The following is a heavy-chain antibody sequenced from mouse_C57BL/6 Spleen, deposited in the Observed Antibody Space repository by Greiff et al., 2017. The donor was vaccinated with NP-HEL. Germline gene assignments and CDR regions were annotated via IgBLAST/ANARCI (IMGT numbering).Heavy chain of an antibody. CDR3: ASGPFLAY. CDR2: IWGVGST. V-gene: IGHV2-6*01. Sequence: VQLVESGPGLVAPSQSLSITCTVSGFSLTSYGVDWVRQSPGKGLEWLGVIWGVGSTNYNSALKSRLSIRRENSKSQVFLKMNSLQTDDTAMYYWASGPFLAYWGQGTLVTVSA. J-gene: IGHJ3*01. CDR1: GFSLTSYG.